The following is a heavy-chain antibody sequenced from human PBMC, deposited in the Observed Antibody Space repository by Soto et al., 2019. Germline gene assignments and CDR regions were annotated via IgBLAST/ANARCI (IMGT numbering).Heavy chain of an antibody. CDR1: GNTFTYRY. V-gene: IGHV1-45*02. CDR3: ASGGAGSGPFTWELPDH. J-gene: IGHJ4*02. D-gene: IGHD1-26*01. CDR2: ITPFSGDV. Sequence: QMQLVQSGAEVKKTGSSVTVSCKALGNTFTYRYLHWVREAPGQALEWMGWITPFSGDVHYAQKFQERVTITRERSINTAYMQMSSLRSEDTAMYFCASGGAGSGPFTWELPDHWGQGTQVTVSS.